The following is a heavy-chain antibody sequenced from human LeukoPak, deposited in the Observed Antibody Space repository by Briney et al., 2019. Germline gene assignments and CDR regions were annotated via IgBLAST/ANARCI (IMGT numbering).Heavy chain of an antibody. J-gene: IGHJ5*02. CDR1: GGSFSGYY. CDR2: INHSGST. D-gene: IGHD2-2*01. CDR3: ARGVGYCSSTSCRGGWFDP. V-gene: IGHV4-34*01. Sequence: PSETLSLTCAVYGGSFSGYYWSWIRQPPGKGLEWIGEINHSGSTNYNPSLKSRVTISVDTSKNQFSPKLSSVTAADTAVYYCARGVGYCSSTSCRGGWFDPWGQGTLVTVSS.